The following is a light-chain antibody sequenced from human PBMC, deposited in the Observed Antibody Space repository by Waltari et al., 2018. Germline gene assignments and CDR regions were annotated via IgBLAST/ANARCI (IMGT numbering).Light chain of an antibody. V-gene: IGKV3D-15*01. Sequence: EIVLTQSPATLSVSPGDRVTLSCRASQSVGTNLAWYQHSPGRDPRLLVYRASTRASYIPARFSASGSGTEFTLSISTLQSEDSAVFYCQQYNDWPRTFGQGTKVEIK. CDR2: RAS. CDR1: QSVGTN. J-gene: IGKJ1*01. CDR3: QQYNDWPRT.